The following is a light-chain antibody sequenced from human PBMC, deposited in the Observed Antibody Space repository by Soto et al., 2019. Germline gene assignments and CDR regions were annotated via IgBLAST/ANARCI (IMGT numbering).Light chain of an antibody. J-gene: IGKJ1*01. CDR3: QQYNNWPPWT. CDR1: QSVSSN. Sequence: EIVMTQSPATLSVSPRQRATLSCRASQSVSSNLAWYQQKPGQAPRLLIYGASTRATGIPARFSGSGSGTEFTLTISSLQSEDFAVYYCQQYNNWPPWTFDQGTKVEI. V-gene: IGKV3-15*01. CDR2: GAS.